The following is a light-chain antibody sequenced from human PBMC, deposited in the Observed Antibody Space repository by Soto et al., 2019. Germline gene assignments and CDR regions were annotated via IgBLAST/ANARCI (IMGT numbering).Light chain of an antibody. Sequence: DIQMTQSTSCLSASVGDRVTITCRASQSISSYLNWYQQKPGKAPKLLIYAASSLHSGVPSRFSGSGSGTDFTLTISSLQPEDSATYYCQQSYSTPAFGQGTKVEI. CDR2: AAS. V-gene: IGKV1-39*01. CDR3: QQSYSTPA. CDR1: QSISSY. J-gene: IGKJ1*01.